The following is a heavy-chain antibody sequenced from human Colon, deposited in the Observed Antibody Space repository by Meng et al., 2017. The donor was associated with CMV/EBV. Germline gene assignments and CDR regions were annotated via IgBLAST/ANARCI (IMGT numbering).Heavy chain of an antibody. D-gene: IGHD2-2*01. J-gene: IGHJ6*02. CDR3: AGQDCSSTSCSYHFYHGMDV. Sequence: ESLKISCAASGFRFSRFSMNWVRPAPGKGLEWVSYISSGSGTRYYADSVKVRLTMSRDNAKHSLSLAMNSLRAEDTSVYYCAGQDCSSTSCSYHFYHGMDVWGQGTTVTVSS. CDR2: ISSGSGTR. V-gene: IGHV3-48*04. CDR1: GFRFSRFS.